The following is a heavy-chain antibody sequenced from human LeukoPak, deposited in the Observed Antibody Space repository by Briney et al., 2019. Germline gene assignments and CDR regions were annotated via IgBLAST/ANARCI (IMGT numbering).Heavy chain of an antibody. Sequence: GGSLRLSCAASGFTFSSYDMSWVRQAPGKGLEWVSGISGSGGSTYYADSVKGRFTISRDNSKNTLYLQMNSLRAEDTAVYYCASHMMVVVIRGPPGYWGQGTLVTVSS. CDR3: ASHMMVVVIRGPPGY. J-gene: IGHJ4*02. CDR2: ISGSGGST. CDR1: GFTFSSYD. D-gene: IGHD3-22*01. V-gene: IGHV3-23*01.